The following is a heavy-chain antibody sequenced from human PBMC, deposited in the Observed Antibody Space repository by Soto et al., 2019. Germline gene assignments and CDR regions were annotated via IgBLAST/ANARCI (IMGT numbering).Heavy chain of an antibody. D-gene: IGHD2-15*01. CDR1: GGSISSYY. CDR3: ARSYRRYCSGGSCYSYYYYYMDV. V-gene: IGHV4-59*01. Sequence: QVQLQESGPGLVKPSETLSLTCTVSGGSISSYYWSWIRQPPGKGLEWIGYIYYSGSTNYNPSPKRRVTLSVDTSKNQFSLKLSSVTAADTAVYYCARSYRRYCSGGSCYSYYYYYMDVWGKGTPVTVSS. CDR2: IYYSGST. J-gene: IGHJ6*03.